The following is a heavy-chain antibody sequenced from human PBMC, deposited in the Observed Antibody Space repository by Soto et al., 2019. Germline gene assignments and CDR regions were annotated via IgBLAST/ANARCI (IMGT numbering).Heavy chain of an antibody. CDR3: ARGGSYGGNSEGEIDY. D-gene: IGHD4-17*01. Sequence: EVQLVESGGGLVQPGGSLRLSCAASGFTVSSNYMSWVRQAPGKGLEWVSVIYSGGSTYYADSVKGRFTISRDNSKNTLYLQMNSLRVEDTAVYYCARGGSYGGNSEGEIDYWGQGTLVTVSS. J-gene: IGHJ4*02. V-gene: IGHV3-66*01. CDR2: IYSGGST. CDR1: GFTVSSNY.